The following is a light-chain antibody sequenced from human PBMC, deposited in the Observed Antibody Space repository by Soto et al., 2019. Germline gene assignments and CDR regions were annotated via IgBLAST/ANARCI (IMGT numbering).Light chain of an antibody. J-gene: IGKJ1*01. CDR1: QSVSNNY. CDR3: QQYGTSPWT. V-gene: IGKV3-20*01. CDR2: GAS. Sequence: EIVLTQSPGTLSFSPGERATLSCRASQSVSNNYLAWYQQKPGQAPRLLIHGASSRAPDSPDRFSGSGYGTDFTLTINRLEPEDFAVYYCQQYGTSPWTFGQGTKVDFK.